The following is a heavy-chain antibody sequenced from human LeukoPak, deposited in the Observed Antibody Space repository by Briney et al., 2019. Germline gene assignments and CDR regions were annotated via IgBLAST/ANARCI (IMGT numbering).Heavy chain of an antibody. Sequence: ASVKVSCKASGYTFTNYGISWVRQAPGQGLEWMGWISTYNGNTNYAQKLQGRVTMTTDASTSTAYMEVRSLRSDDTAVYYCAREGDGYINGNFDHWGQGTLVTVSS. CDR2: ISTYNGNT. V-gene: IGHV1-18*01. CDR1: GYTFTNYG. D-gene: IGHD5-24*01. CDR3: AREGDGYINGNFDH. J-gene: IGHJ4*02.